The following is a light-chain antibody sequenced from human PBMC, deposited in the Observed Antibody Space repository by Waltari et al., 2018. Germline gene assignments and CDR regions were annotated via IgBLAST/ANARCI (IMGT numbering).Light chain of an antibody. J-gene: IGLJ2*01. V-gene: IGLV3-21*04. CDR1: KIGSKS. CDR3: QVWDSSSEHVI. CDR2: YDS. Sequence: SYVLTQPPSFSVAPGQTARITCGGTKIGSKSVHWYQQKPGQAPVLVMFYDSDRPSGIPTRFSGSNAGDTATLTINRVEAGDEADYYCQVWDSSSEHVIFGGGTQLTVL.